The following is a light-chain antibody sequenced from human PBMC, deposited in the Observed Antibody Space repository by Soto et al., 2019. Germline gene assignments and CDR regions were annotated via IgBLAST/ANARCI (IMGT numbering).Light chain of an antibody. J-gene: IGKJ5*01. CDR1: QSVSSN. CDR2: GAS. Sequence: EIVMTQSPGTLSVSPGERATLSCRASQSVSSNLAWYQQKTGQAPRLLIYGASTRATGIPDRFSGSGSGTDCSLTIRGLKPEDVAVYYCQQYRMSPNTLCQGTRLEIK. CDR3: QQYRMSPNT. V-gene: IGKV3-20*01.